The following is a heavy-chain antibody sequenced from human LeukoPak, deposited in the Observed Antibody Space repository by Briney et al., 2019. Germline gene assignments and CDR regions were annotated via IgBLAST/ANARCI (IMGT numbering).Heavy chain of an antibody. CDR2: IDPSDSYT. CDR1: GYSFTSYW. J-gene: IGHJ4*02. CDR3: AIFKHHLRPDY. V-gene: IGHV5-10-1*01. D-gene: IGHD3-3*01. Sequence: GESLKISCQGSGYSFTSYWISWVRQMPGKGLEWMGRIDPSDSYTNYSPSFQGHVTISADKSISTAYLQWSSLKASDTAMYYCAIFKHHLRPDYWGQGTLVTVSS.